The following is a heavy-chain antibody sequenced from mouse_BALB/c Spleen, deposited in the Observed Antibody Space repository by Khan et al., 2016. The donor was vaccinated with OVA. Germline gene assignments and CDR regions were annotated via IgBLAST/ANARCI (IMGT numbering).Heavy chain of an antibody. CDR2: INTYTGEP. CDR3: ARPPYCSYAMDN. J-gene: IGHJ4*01. CDR1: GHTFTNFG. V-gene: IGHV9-3-1*01. D-gene: IGHD2-10*01. Sequence: QIQLVQSGPELKKPGETVKISCKASGHTFTNFGMNWVKQAPGKGLKWMGWINTYTGEPTYADDFNGRFAFSLEASASTAYLQINNLTNEDTATYVGARPPYCSYAMDNWGQGTSVTVSS.